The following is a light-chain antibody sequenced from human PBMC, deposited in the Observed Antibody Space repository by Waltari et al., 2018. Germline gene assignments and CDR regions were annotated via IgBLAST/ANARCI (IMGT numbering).Light chain of an antibody. V-gene: IGLV2-14*03. Sequence: QSALTQPASVSGSPGQSITISCTGTNSDIGGYNYVSWYQQHPGKAPKLMIYDVSMRPSGCSIRFSGSKSGNAASLTISGLQPDDKADYYCSSYTSRATYFFGTGTKVTVL. CDR1: NSDIGGYNY. J-gene: IGLJ1*01. CDR2: DVS. CDR3: SSYTSRATYF.